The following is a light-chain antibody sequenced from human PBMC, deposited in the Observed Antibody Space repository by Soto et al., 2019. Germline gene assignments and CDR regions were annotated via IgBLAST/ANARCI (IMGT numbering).Light chain of an antibody. J-gene: IGLJ3*02. CDR3: AAWDDNVKGVM. V-gene: IGLV1-44*01. CDR1: SSNIGTNT. Sequence: QSVLTQPPSVSGTPGQRVTIFCSGSSSNIGTNTVNWYQQFPGTAPKLLFFRTSQRPSGVPARFSASRSGTSASLAISGLQSEDEADYYCAAWDDNVKGVMFGGGTKVTVL. CDR2: RTS.